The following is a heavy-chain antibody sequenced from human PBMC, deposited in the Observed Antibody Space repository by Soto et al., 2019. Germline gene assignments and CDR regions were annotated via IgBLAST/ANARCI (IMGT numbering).Heavy chain of an antibody. Sequence: QVQLVESGGGVVQPGRSLRLSCAASGFRFIRYGMHWVRQAPGKGLEWVAVIWYDGSNKYYADSVKGRLTISRDNSKNTLYLQMNSLRAEDTAVYYCARDGGDYGTRFDAFETWGQGTMVTVSS. J-gene: IGHJ3*02. CDR1: GFRFIRYG. CDR2: IWYDGSNK. V-gene: IGHV3-33*01. CDR3: ARDGGDYGTRFDAFET. D-gene: IGHD3-10*01.